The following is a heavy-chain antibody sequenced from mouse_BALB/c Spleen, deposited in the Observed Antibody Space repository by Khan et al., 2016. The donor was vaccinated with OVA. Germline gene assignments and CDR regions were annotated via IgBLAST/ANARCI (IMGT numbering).Heavy chain of an antibody. V-gene: IGHV1-18*01. J-gene: IGHJ3*01. CDR2: INPYNGGT. CDR3: ARGNYYGSNSWFAY. D-gene: IGHD1-1*01. Sequence: EVRLQQSGPELVKPGASMKISCKASGYSFTDYTMNWVKQSHGKNLEWIGLINPYNGGTSYNQKFKGKATLTVDKSSSTAYMDLLSLTSEDSAVXYDARGNYYGSNSWFAYWGQGTLVTVSA. CDR1: GYSFTDYT.